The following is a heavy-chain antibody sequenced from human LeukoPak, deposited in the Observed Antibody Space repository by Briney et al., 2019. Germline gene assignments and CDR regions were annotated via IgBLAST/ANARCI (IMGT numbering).Heavy chain of an antibody. Sequence: GASVKVSCKTSGYTFTNYGISWVRQAPGQGLEWMGWISAYNGNANYAQKVQGRVTMTADTSTSTAYMELRSLRSDDTAVFYCARVSAYFNSTRSHDSWGRGPLVTVSS. CDR1: GYTFTNYG. CDR2: ISAYNGNA. D-gene: IGHD2/OR15-2a*01. V-gene: IGHV1-18*01. J-gene: IGHJ5*01. CDR3: ARVSAYFNSTRSHDS.